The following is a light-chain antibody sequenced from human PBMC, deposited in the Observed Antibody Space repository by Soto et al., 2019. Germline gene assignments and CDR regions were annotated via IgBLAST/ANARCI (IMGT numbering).Light chain of an antibody. CDR1: QSINNY. V-gene: IGKV3-11*01. Sequence: EIVLTKSPVTMSLSPEERATLSGRARQSINNYLSWYQQQPGQPPRLLIYDASNRATAIPVSFSGSGSGTDFTVTISSLEAEDSAVDYCQYRGSWPPRVTFGGETQVEIK. CDR3: QYRGSWPPRVT. J-gene: IGKJ4*01. CDR2: DAS.